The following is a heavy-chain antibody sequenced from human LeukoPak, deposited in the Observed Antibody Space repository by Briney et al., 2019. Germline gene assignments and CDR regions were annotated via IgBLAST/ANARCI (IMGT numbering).Heavy chain of an antibody. J-gene: IGHJ4*02. CDR1: LGTFNSYA. V-gene: IGHV1-69*13. Sequence: ASVKVSCKASLGTFNSYAITWVRQAPGQELEWMGGIIPLFNTANYAQKFQGRVTITADESTTTAYMELSSLRSEDKAVYYCARGIKLWFYFDSWGQGTLVTVSS. D-gene: IGHD5-18*01. CDR3: ARGIKLWFYFDS. CDR2: IIPLFNTA.